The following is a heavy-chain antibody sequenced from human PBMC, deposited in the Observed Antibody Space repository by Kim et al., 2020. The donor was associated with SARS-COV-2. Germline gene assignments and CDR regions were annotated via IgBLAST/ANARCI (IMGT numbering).Heavy chain of an antibody. Sequence: SVKVSCKASGGTFSSYAISWVRQAPGQGLEWMGGIIPIFGTANYAQKFQGRVTITADESTSTAYMELSSLRSEDTAVYYCAREELQLELHNWFDPWVQGTLVTVSS. D-gene: IGHD1-1*01. V-gene: IGHV1-69*13. CDR2: IIPIFGTA. J-gene: IGHJ5*02. CDR3: AREELQLELHNWFDP. CDR1: GGTFSSYA.